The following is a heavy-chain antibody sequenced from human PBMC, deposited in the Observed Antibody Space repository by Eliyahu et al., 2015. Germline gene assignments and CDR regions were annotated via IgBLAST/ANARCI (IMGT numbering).Heavy chain of an antibody. CDR3: ARQGGTEDDRXAFDI. J-gene: IGHJ3*02. CDR2: IXYSGST. Sequence: QLQLQESGPGLVKPSETLSLTCTVSGGSIXSSSYYWGWIRQPPGKGLEWIGSIXYSGSTYYNPSLKSRVTISVDTSKNQFSLKLSSVTAADTAVYYCARQGGTEDDRXAFDIWGQGTMVTVSS. V-gene: IGHV4-39*01. D-gene: IGHD1-1*01. CDR1: GGSIXSSSYY.